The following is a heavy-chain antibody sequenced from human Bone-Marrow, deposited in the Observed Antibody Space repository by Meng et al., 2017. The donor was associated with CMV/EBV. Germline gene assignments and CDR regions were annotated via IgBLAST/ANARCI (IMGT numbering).Heavy chain of an antibody. CDR3: ARDGVRGLDY. CDR1: GFTFRSYG. J-gene: IGHJ4*02. CDR2: IRTDGSNQ. D-gene: IGHD3-10*01. Sequence: GGSLRLSCAASGFTFRSYGMHWVRQAPGKGLEWVTFIRTDGSNQYYADSVKGRFTIPRDNSKNTLYVQMNSLRAEDTALYYCARDGVRGLDYWGQGTLVTVSS. V-gene: IGHV3-30*02.